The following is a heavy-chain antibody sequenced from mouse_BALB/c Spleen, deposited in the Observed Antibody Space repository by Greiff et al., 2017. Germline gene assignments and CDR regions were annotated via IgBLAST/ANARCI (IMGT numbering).Heavy chain of an antibody. CDR2: IYPGSGNT. CDR1: GYTFTDYY. D-gene: IGHD2-3*01. J-gene: IGHJ1*01. CDR3: ARWILRSWYFDD. Sequence: QVQLQQSGAELARPGASVKLSCKASGYTFTDYYINWVKQRPGQGLEWIGEIYPGSGNTYYNEKFKGKATLTADKSSSTAYMQLSSLTSEDSAVYFCARWILRSWYFDDWGAGTTVTVSS. V-gene: IGHV1-77*01.